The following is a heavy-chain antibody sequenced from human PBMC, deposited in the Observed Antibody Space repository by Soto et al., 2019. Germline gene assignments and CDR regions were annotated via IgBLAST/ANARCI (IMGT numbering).Heavy chain of an antibody. J-gene: IGHJ3*02. D-gene: IGHD1-26*01. CDR1: GYTLTELS. V-gene: IGHV1-24*01. CDR2: FDPEDSET. Sequence: ASVKVSCKVSGYTLTELSMHWVRQAPGKGLEWMGGFDPEDSETIYAQKFQGRVTMTEDTSTDTAYMELSSLRSEDTAVYYCATEPVVGATRGAFDIWGQGTMVTVSS. CDR3: ATEPVVGATRGAFDI.